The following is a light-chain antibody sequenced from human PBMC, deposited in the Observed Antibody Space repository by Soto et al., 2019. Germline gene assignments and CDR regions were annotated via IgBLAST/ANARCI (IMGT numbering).Light chain of an antibody. CDR3: QLYSVFPPRT. J-gene: IGKJ1*01. CDR2: DAS. CDR1: QNVSTW. Sequence: DIQMTQSPSALSASIGDRVTITCRASQNVSTWLAWYQQKPGKAPRSLIFDASRLESGVSSRLSGTGYGTEFTLPTNTRQADISGTTFAQLYSVFPPRTSDQGTKVQIK. V-gene: IGKV1-5*01.